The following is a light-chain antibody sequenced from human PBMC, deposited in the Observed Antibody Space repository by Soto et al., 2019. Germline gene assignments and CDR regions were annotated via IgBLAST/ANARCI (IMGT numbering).Light chain of an antibody. Sequence: QSALTQPASVSGSPGQSITISCIGTNSDVGGYDFVSWYQQHPGKAPKLLIYGNSNRPSGVPDRFSGSKSGTSASLAINGLQAEDEAHYYCQSYDNSLSGSWVFGGGTKLTVL. V-gene: IGLV2-14*01. J-gene: IGLJ3*02. CDR2: GNS. CDR1: NSDVGGYDF. CDR3: QSYDNSLSGSWV.